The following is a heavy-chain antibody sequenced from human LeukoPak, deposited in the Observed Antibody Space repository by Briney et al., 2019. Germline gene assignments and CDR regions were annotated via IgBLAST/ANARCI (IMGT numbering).Heavy chain of an antibody. Sequence: SETLSLTCTVSSGSITSGGYYWNWIRQHPGKGLEWIGYIYYSGSTFYNPSLKSRVTMSVDTSKNQFSLKLSSMTAADTAVYYCARAPKGMTTVRYYYYYYMDVWGKGTTVTVSS. CDR2: IYYSGST. CDR1: SGSITSGGYY. J-gene: IGHJ6*03. D-gene: IGHD4-11*01. CDR3: ARAPKGMTTVRYYYYYYMDV. V-gene: IGHV4-31*03.